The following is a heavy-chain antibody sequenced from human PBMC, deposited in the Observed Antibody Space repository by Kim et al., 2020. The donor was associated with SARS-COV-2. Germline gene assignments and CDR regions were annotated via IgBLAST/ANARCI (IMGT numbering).Heavy chain of an antibody. D-gene: IGHD1-26*01. V-gene: IGHV4-34*01. CDR3: ARRGGSYSDFDY. J-gene: IGHJ4*02. CDR1: GGSFSGYY. CDR2: INHSGST. Sequence: SETLSLTCAVYGGSFSGYYWSWIRQPPGKGLEWIGEINHSGSTNYNPSLKSRVTISVDTSKNQFSLKLSSVTAADTAVYYCARRGGSYSDFDYWGQGTLVTVSS.